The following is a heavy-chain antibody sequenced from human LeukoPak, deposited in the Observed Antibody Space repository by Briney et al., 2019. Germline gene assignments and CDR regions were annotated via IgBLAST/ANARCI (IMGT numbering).Heavy chain of an antibody. CDR1: GFTFSNYA. CDR3: AKDRLGYSGSYYRAFDY. D-gene: IGHD1-26*01. V-gene: IGHV3-23*01. Sequence: GGSLRLSCAASGFTFSNYAMSWVRQAPGKGLEWVSAISGSGGSTYYADSVKGRFTISRDNSKNTLYLQMNSLRAEDTAVYYCAKDRLGYSGSYYRAFDYWGQGTLVTVSS. J-gene: IGHJ4*02. CDR2: ISGSGGST.